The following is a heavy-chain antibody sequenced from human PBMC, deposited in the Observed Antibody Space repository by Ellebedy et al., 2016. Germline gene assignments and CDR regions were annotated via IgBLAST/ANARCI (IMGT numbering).Heavy chain of an antibody. CDR1: GFTFSSYW. V-gene: IGHV3-7*01. CDR2: IKQDGSEK. J-gene: IGHJ4*02. D-gene: IGHD3-22*01. Sequence: GGSLRLSCAASGFTFSSYWMSWVRQAPGKGLEWVANIKQDGSEKYYVDSVKGRFTISRDNAKNSLYLQMNSLRAEDTAVYYCARGGHDSSGYYPAFSPYWGQGTLVTVSS. CDR3: ARGGHDSSGYYPAFSPY.